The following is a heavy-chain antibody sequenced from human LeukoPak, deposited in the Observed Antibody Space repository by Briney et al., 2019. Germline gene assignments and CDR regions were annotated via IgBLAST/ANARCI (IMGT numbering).Heavy chain of an antibody. D-gene: IGHD6-13*01. CDR3: VRRGIAAAGRSYWFDP. CDR2: IIPIFGTA. J-gene: IGHJ5*02. CDR1: GGTFSSYA. Sequence: SVKVSCKASGGTFSSYAISWVRQAPGQGLEWMGGIIPIFGTANYTQKFQGRVTITADESTSTAYMELSSLRSEDTAVYYCVRRGIAAAGRSYWFDPWGQGTLVTVSS. V-gene: IGHV1-69*13.